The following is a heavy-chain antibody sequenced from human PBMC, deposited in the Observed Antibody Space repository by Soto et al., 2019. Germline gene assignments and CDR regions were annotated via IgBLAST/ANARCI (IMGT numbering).Heavy chain of an antibody. J-gene: IGHJ6*02. CDR2: INHSGST. V-gene: IGHV4-34*01. CDR1: GGSFSGYY. Sequence: QVQLQQWGAGLLKPSETLSLTCAVYGGSFSGYYWSWIRQPPGKGLEWIGEINHSGSTNYNPSLKSRVTISVDTSKNQFSRKLSSVTAADTAVYYCARSVVNGDFTHYYGMDVWGQGTTVTVSS. CDR3: ARSVVNGDFTHYYGMDV. D-gene: IGHD2-2*01.